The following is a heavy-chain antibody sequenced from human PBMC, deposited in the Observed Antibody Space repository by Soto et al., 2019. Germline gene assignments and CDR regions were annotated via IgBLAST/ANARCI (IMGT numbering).Heavy chain of an antibody. CDR1: GYTFTNYA. V-gene: IGHV1-3*05. CDR2: INGGNGNT. J-gene: IGHJ5*02. D-gene: IGHD3-9*01. CDR3: ARSLYDLLTGSVYNWFDP. Sequence: QVQLVQSGAEEKKPGASVKVSCKASGYTFTNYAMHWVRQAPGQRLEWMGWINGGNGNTKYSQKFQGRVTITRDTCAXTXFMELSSLRSEDTAVYYCARSLYDLLTGSVYNWFDPWGRGTLVTVSS.